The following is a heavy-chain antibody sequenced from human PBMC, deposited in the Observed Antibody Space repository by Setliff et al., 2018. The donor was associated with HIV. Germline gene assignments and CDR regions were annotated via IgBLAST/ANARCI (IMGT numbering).Heavy chain of an antibody. CDR2: IYLSGGT. D-gene: IGHD4-17*01. J-gene: IGHJ6*02. CDR1: GYSISGSYY. CDR3: TRGGPTVAYGVDV. V-gene: IGHV4-38-2*01. Sequence: SETLSLTCAVSGYSISGSYYWAWIRQPPGKGLEWIANIYLSGGTNYNPSLKGRVTISLDTSKNQFYLKLNSVTAADTAIYYCTRGGPTVAYGVDVWGQGTTVTVSS.